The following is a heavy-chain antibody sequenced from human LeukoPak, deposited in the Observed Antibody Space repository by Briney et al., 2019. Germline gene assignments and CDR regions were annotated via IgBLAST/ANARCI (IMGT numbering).Heavy chain of an antibody. CDR2: IKEDGSET. Sequence: GGSLRLSCVVSGFTFSSSWMSWVRQAPGKGLEWVANIKEDGSETNYVDSVKGRFTISRDNAKNSLYMQLNSLRVEDTAVYYCARDRGWVAHDYWGQGTLVTVSS. V-gene: IGHV3-7*01. J-gene: IGHJ4*02. CDR1: GFTFSSSW. CDR3: ARDRGWVAHDY. D-gene: IGHD3-16*01.